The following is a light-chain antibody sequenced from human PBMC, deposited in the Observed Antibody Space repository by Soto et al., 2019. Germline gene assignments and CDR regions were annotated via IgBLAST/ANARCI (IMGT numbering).Light chain of an antibody. CDR1: QHVDRY. J-gene: IGKJ1*01. CDR3: LQHRSYPVT. Sequence: DIQMTQSPSSLSASVGDSVTITCRTSQHVDRYLSWYQQIPGRAPKLLIYAASSLQSGVPSRFSGSGSGTEFTLTISSLQPEDFATYYCLQHRSYPVTFGQGTKV. V-gene: IGKV1-17*01. CDR2: AAS.